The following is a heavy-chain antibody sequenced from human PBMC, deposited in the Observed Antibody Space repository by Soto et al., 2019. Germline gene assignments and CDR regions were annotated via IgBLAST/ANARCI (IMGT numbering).Heavy chain of an antibody. CDR3: ARGKEVGAGGGLDY. CDR1: GGSIRSGGYY. Sequence: QVQLQESDPGLVKPSQTLSLTCTVSGGSIRSGGYYWSWIRQHPGKGLEWIGYIYYSRSTYYKSSLKSRVTISVDTSKNQLSLKLSSVTAADTAVYYCARGKEVGAGGGLDYWGQGTLVTVSS. D-gene: IGHD3-16*01. J-gene: IGHJ4*02. V-gene: IGHV4-31*03. CDR2: IYYSRST.